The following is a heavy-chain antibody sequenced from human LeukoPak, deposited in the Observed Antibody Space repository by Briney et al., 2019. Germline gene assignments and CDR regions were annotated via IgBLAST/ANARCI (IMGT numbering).Heavy chain of an antibody. D-gene: IGHD5-12*01. CDR2: IYYSGST. J-gene: IGHJ4*02. Sequence: SETLSLTCTVSGGSISSSSYYWGWIRQPPGKGLEWIGSIYYSGSTYYNPSLKSRVTISVDTSKNQFSLRLSSVTAADTAVYYCARDSHSGYDYYFDYWGQGTLVTVSS. CDR3: ARDSHSGYDYYFDY. V-gene: IGHV4-39*07. CDR1: GGSISSSSYY.